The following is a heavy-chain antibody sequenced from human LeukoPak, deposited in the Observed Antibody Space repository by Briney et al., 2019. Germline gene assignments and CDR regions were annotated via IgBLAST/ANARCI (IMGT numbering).Heavy chain of an antibody. D-gene: IGHD2-15*01. CDR2: IYYSGSA. CDR3: VRGVYCTGGICYDDLYRYNWFFDL. J-gene: IGHJ2*01. Sequence: SQTLSLTCTVSGGSISNGDCYWNWIRQSPRKGLEWIGHIYYSGSAYYNPTFKSRVFMSVDTSKNQFSLNLSSVTAADTAVYYCVRGVYCTGGICYDDLYRYNWFFDLWGRGTPVTVSS. CDR1: GGSISNGDCY. V-gene: IGHV4-30-4*08.